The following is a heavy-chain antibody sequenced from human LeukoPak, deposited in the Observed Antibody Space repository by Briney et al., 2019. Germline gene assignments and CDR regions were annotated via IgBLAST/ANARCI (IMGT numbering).Heavy chain of an antibody. CDR1: GFTFSSYW. Sequence: GGSLRLSCAASGFTFSSYWMHWVRQAPGKGLEWVSYISSSGSDKYYPDSVKGRFTISRDNAKNSLYLQMNSLRAEDTAVYYCARRTSGAFAIWGQGTKVTVSS. CDR3: ARRTSGAFAI. J-gene: IGHJ3*02. V-gene: IGHV3-21*05. CDR2: ISSSGSDK.